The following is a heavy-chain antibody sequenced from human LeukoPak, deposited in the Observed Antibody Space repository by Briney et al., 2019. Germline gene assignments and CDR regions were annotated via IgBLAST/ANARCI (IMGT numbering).Heavy chain of an antibody. Sequence: ASVKVSCKASGYTFTSYGISWVRQAPGQGLEWMGWIGAYNGNTNYAQKLQGRVTMTTDTSTSTAYMELRSLRSDDTAVYYCAKESRKYCSSTSCYPDYWGQGTLVTVSS. CDR3: AKESRKYCSSTSCYPDY. CDR1: GYTFTSYG. CDR2: IGAYNGNT. V-gene: IGHV1-18*01. D-gene: IGHD2-2*01. J-gene: IGHJ4*02.